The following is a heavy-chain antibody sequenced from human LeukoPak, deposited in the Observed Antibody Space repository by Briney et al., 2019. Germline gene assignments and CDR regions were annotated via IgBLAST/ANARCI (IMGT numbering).Heavy chain of an antibody. D-gene: IGHD3-22*01. J-gene: IGHJ2*01. CDR1: GYSFTDYY. CDR2: ISPYNGNT. V-gene: IGHV1-18*04. Sequence: ASVKVSCKASGYSFTDYYMHWVRQAPGQGLEWMGWISPYNGNTNYAQKLQGRVTMTTDTSTSTAYMELRSLRSDDTAVYYCARDAEPYDSSGYYWYFDLWGRGTLVTVSS. CDR3: ARDAEPYDSSGYYWYFDL.